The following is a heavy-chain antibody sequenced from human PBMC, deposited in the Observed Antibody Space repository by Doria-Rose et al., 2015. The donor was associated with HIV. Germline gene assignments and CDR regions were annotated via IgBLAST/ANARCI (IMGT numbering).Heavy chain of an antibody. Sequence: QVQLQESGPGLVKSSQTLSLSCTVSGGSISSGSYYWSWIRQPAGKGLERIGRTHATGSTSYNPSLKSRVTISVDTSKNQFFLKLSSVTPADTALYYCAREEDYGGPWYFDLWGRGTLVTVSS. CDR3: AREEDYGGPWYFDL. V-gene: IGHV4-61*02. CDR1: GGSISSGSYY. D-gene: IGHD4-17*01. J-gene: IGHJ2*01. CDR2: THATGST.